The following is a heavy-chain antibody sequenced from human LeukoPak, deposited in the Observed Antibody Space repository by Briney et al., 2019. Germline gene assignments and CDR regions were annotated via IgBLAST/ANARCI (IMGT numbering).Heavy chain of an antibody. CDR2: IVVGSGNT. J-gene: IGHJ6*02. Sequence: ASVKVSCKASGFTFTSSAVQWVRQARGQRLEWIGWIVVGSGNTNYAQKFQERVTITRDMSTSTAYMELSSLRSEDTAVYYCAGSPKMRWCVLFDYYYYGMDVWGQGTTVTVSS. CDR1: GFTFTSSA. CDR3: AGSPKMRWCVLFDYYYYGMDV. V-gene: IGHV1-58*01. D-gene: IGHD2-8*02.